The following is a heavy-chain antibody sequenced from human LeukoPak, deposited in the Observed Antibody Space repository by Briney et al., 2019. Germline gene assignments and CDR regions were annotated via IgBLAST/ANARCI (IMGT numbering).Heavy chain of an antibody. D-gene: IGHD1-26*01. Sequence: PGGSLRLSCAASGFTVSSNYMSWVRQAPGKGLEWVSIIYTGGTTYYADSVKDRFTVSRDNSKNTLFLQMNSLRAEDTAVYYCARDGNSGSYHGFFDYWGQGTLVT. V-gene: IGHV3-66*01. CDR3: ARDGNSGSYHGFFDY. CDR2: IYTGGTT. CDR1: GFTVSSNY. J-gene: IGHJ4*02.